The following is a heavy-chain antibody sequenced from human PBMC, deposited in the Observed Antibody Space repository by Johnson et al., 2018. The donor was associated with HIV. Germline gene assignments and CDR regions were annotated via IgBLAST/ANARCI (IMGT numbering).Heavy chain of an antibody. CDR1: GFIFSDHY. V-gene: IGHV3-72*01. Sequence: EVQLVESGGGLVKPGGSLRLSCLASGFIFSDHYMDWVRQAPGKGLEWVGRTRNKANSYTTDYAASVKGRFTISRDDSKNSLYLQMNSLKTEDTAVYYCTRVSLPPSYAFDFWGQGTMVTVSS. CDR2: TRNKANSYTT. CDR3: TRVSLPPSYAFDF. J-gene: IGHJ3*01.